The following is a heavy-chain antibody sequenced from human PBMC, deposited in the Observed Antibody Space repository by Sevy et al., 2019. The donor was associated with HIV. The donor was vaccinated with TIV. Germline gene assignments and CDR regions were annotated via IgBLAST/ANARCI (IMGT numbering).Heavy chain of an antibody. Sequence: GGSLRLSCAASGFTFSSYGMHWVRQAPGKGLEWVAFIRYDGSNKYYADSVKGRFTISRDNSKNTLYLQMNSLRAEDTAVYYCVNGQRYCTGGVCPNWFDPWGQGTLVTVSS. J-gene: IGHJ5*02. D-gene: IGHD2-8*02. CDR3: VNGQRYCTGGVCPNWFDP. CDR2: IRYDGSNK. V-gene: IGHV3-30*02. CDR1: GFTFSSYG.